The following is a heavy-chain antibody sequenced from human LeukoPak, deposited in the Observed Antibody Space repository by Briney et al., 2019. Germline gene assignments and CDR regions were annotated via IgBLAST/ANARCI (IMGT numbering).Heavy chain of an antibody. CDR2: INPSGGST. J-gene: IGHJ4*02. D-gene: IGHD6-13*01. CDR1: GYTFTSYY. Sequence: GASVKVSCKASGYTFTSYYMHWVRQAPGQGREWMGIINPSGGSTSYAQKFQARVTMTRDMSTSTVYMELSSLRSEDTAVYYCARDSGSRYLDYWGQGTLVTVSS. V-gene: IGHV1-46*01. CDR3: ARDSGSRYLDY.